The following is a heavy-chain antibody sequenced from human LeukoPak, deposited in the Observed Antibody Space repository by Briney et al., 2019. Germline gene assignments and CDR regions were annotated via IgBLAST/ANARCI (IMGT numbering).Heavy chain of an antibody. CDR1: VDSLNNYI. Sequence: PGALSLTSTVPVDSLNNYIWSWVRQPPGKGLEWIWYIYYSGSTNYNPSLKSRVTISVDTSKNQFSLHLRSVTAADTAMYYCAREGPSVYYFNYWGQGTLVTVSS. CDR3: AREGPSVYYFNY. J-gene: IGHJ4*02. V-gene: IGHV4-59*01. D-gene: IGHD5/OR15-5a*01. CDR2: IYYSGST.